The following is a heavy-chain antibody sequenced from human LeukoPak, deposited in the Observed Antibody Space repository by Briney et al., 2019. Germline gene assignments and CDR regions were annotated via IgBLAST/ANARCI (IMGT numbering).Heavy chain of an antibody. D-gene: IGHD1-26*01. CDR1: GFTFNSYA. CDR2: ISGRGDST. J-gene: IGHJ4*02. Sequence: GGSLRLSRAASGFTFNSYAMGWVRQAPGRGLEHVSAISGRGDSTYCPDSVKGRFTISRDNSKNTVFLQMNSLRAEDTAVYYCAKERKGSGYFDYWGQGTLVTVSS. V-gene: IGHV3-23*01. CDR3: AKERKGSGYFDY.